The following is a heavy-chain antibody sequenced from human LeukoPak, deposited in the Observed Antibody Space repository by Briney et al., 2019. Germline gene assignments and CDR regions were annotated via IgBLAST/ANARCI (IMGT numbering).Heavy chain of an antibody. CDR3: ARSSGYGYDY. CDR1: GFTFSSSW. Sequence: TGGSLRLSCAASGFTFSSSWMHWVRHAPGKGLVWVSRISSDGSSSSYADSVKGRFTISRDNAKNTLSLQMNSLRAEDTAVYYCARSSGYGYDYWGQGTLVTVSS. V-gene: IGHV3-74*01. D-gene: IGHD5-18*01. CDR2: ISSDGSSS. J-gene: IGHJ4*02.